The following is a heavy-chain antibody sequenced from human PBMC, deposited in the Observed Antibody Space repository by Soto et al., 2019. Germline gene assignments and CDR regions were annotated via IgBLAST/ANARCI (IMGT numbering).Heavy chain of an antibody. Sequence: SETLSLTCTVSGGSISSHYWTWIRQPPGKGLEWIGYIYNSGNTNYNPSLKSRVTISVDTSKNQFSLKLTSVTAADTAVYYCARGANYYGSVGYYYYWGQGTLVTVSS. CDR3: ARGANYYGSVGYYYY. CDR1: GGSISSHY. CDR2: IYNSGNT. D-gene: IGHD3-22*01. J-gene: IGHJ4*02. V-gene: IGHV4-59*11.